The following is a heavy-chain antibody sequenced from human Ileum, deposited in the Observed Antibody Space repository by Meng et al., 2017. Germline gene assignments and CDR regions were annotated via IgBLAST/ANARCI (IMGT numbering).Heavy chain of an antibody. V-gene: IGHV4-61*01. CDR1: GASVSRDYGG. J-gene: IGHJ4*02. D-gene: IGHD7-27*01. Sequence: GPGWVCPAETPSPTGTVSGASVSRDYGGWGWIRQPPAKGLEWIGYGGTNHNPSLKSRVTISVDTSKNQFFLTLNSVTAADTAIYYCARDHWGSLDYWGQGILVTVSS. CDR3: ARDHWGSLDY. CDR2: GGT.